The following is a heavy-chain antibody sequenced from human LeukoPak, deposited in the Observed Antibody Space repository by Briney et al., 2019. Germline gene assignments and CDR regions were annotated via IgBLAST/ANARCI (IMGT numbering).Heavy chain of an antibody. CDR1: GFTFSSYW. Sequence: GGSLRLSCAASGFTFSSYWMSWVRQAPGKGLEWVSAISGSGGSTYYADSVKGRFTISRDNSKNTLYLQMNSLRAEDTAVYHCAKDHRFGELLGWGQGTLVTVSS. CDR2: ISGSGGST. CDR3: AKDHRFGELLG. D-gene: IGHD3-10*01. V-gene: IGHV3-23*01. J-gene: IGHJ4*02.